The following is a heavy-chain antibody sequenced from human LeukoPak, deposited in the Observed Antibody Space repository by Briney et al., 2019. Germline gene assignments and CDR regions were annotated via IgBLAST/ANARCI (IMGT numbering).Heavy chain of an antibody. D-gene: IGHD4-17*01. CDR2: VDPEDGET. Sequence: VKVSCKVSGYTFTDYYMHWVQQAPGKGLEWMGLVDPEDGETIYAEKFQGRVTITADTSTDTAYMELSSLRSEDTAVYYCATAGVDGDRNFDYWGQGTLVTVSS. CDR3: ATAGVDGDRNFDY. V-gene: IGHV1-69-2*01. CDR1: GYTFTDYY. J-gene: IGHJ4*02.